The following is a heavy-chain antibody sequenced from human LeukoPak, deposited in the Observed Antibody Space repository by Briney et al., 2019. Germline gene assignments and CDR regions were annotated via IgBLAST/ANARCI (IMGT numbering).Heavy chain of an antibody. V-gene: IGHV3-48*03. Sequence: GGSLRLSCAASGFTFSTYEMNWVRQAPGKGLEWLSYISSSGRAIYYAGSVKGRFTISRDNAKNSLYLQMNSLRPEDTALYYCARVAPGARSSRWPGYYGMDVWGQGTTVTVSS. J-gene: IGHJ6*02. D-gene: IGHD6-19*01. CDR3: ARVAPGARSSRWPGYYGMDV. CDR1: GFTFSTYE. CDR2: ISSSGRAI.